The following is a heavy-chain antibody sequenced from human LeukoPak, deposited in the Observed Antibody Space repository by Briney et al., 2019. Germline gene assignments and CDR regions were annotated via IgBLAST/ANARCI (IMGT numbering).Heavy chain of an antibody. J-gene: IGHJ4*02. CDR1: GFTFSSYG. Sequence: PGGSLRLPCAASGFTFSSYGMSWVRQAPGKGLEWVSGISGSGSSTYYADSVKGRFTISRDNSKNTLYLQMNGLRAEDTAVYYCAKGSRSGSYWSYFDYWGQGTLVTVSS. CDR2: ISGSGSST. CDR3: AKGSRSGSYWSYFDY. V-gene: IGHV3-23*01. D-gene: IGHD1-26*01.